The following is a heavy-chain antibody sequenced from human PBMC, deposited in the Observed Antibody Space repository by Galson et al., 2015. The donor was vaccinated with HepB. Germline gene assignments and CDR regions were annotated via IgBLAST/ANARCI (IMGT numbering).Heavy chain of an antibody. D-gene: IGHD5-12*01. CDR2: IYPNDSAT. V-gene: IGHV5-51*03. J-gene: IGHJ5*02. CDR3: ARTSGFP. CDR1: GYRFSTSW. Sequence: QSGAEVKKPGESLQISCKASGYRFSTSWIGWVRQMPGRGLEWMAMIYPNDSATRYNPSLEGHVIMSVDKSINTAYLQWRALKPSDGGIYFCARTSGFPWGQGAQVTVSS.